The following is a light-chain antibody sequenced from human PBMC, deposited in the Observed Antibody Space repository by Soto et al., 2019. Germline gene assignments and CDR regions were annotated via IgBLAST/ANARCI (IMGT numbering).Light chain of an antibody. V-gene: IGLV2-23*02. Sequence: QSVLTQPASVSGSPGQSITISCTGTSSDVGSYNLVSWYQQHPGKAPKLMIYEVSKRPSGVSNRFSGSKSGNTASLTISGLQAEDEADYYCCSYAGSPSYVFGTGTKVT. CDR3: CSYAGSPSYV. J-gene: IGLJ1*01. CDR1: SSDVGSYNL. CDR2: EVS.